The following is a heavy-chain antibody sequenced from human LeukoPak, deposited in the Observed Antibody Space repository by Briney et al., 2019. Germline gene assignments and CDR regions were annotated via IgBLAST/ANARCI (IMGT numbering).Heavy chain of an antibody. J-gene: IGHJ6*02. CDR3: VPLGGLGYYQYGMDV. V-gene: IGHV3-23*01. CDR1: GFTFSSYS. D-gene: IGHD3/OR15-3a*01. Sequence: GGSLRLSCAASGFTFSSYSMNWIRQAPGKGLEWVSAISGSGGSTFYADSVKGRFTISRDNSKNTLYLQMNSLRAEDTAVYYCVPLGGLGYYQYGMDVWGRGTTVTVSS. CDR2: ISGSGGST.